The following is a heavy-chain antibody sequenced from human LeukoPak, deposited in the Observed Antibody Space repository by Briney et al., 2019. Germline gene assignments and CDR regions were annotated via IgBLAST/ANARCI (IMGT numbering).Heavy chain of an antibody. V-gene: IGHV4-39*01. CDR3: ARLSTAVTTNWFDP. CDR1: GGSISSSSYY. J-gene: IGHJ5*02. Sequence: SETLSLTCTVSGGSISSSSYYWGWNRQPPGKGLEWIGSIYYSGSTYYNPSLKSRVTISVDTSKNQFSLKLSSVTAADTAVYYCARLSTAVTTNWFDPWGQGTLVTVSS. CDR2: IYYSGST. D-gene: IGHD4-17*01.